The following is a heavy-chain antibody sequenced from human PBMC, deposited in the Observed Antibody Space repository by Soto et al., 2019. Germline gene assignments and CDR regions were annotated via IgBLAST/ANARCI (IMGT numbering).Heavy chain of an antibody. V-gene: IGHV3-15*07. CDR1: GFTFSNAW. CDR3: TTGKWELRLDYYYYGMDV. D-gene: IGHD1-26*01. CDR2: IKSKTDGGTT. Sequence: GESLKISCAASGFTFSNAWMNWVRQAPGKGLEWVGRIKSKTDGGTTDYAAPVKGRFTISRDDSKNTLYLQMNSLKTEDTAVYYCTTGKWELRLDYYYYGMDVWGQGTTVTVSS. J-gene: IGHJ6*02.